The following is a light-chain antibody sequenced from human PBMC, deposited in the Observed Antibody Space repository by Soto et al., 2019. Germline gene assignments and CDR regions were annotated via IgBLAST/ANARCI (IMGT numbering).Light chain of an antibody. CDR3: QQYNNWRT. CDR1: QSVSSN. J-gene: IGKJ1*01. CDR2: GAS. V-gene: IGKV3-15*01. Sequence: EIVMTQSPATLSLSTREXLPLSCRASQSVSSNLAWYQQKPGQAPRLLIYGASTRATGIPARFSGSGSGTEFTLTISSLQSEDFAVYYCQQYNNWRTFGQGTKVDIK.